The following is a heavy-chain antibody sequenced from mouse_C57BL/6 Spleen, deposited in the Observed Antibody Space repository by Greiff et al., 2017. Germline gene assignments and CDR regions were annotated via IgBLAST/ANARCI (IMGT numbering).Heavy chain of an antibody. Sequence: EVKLVESGGGLVKPGGSLKLSCAASGFTFSDYGMHWVRQAPEKGLEWVAYISSGSSTIYYADTVKGRFTISRDNAKNTLFLQMTSLRSEDTAMYYCARIYSNSYYAMDYWGQGTSVTVST. CDR3: ARIYSNSYYAMDY. J-gene: IGHJ4*01. CDR1: GFTFSDYG. V-gene: IGHV5-17*01. D-gene: IGHD2-5*01. CDR2: ISSGSSTI.